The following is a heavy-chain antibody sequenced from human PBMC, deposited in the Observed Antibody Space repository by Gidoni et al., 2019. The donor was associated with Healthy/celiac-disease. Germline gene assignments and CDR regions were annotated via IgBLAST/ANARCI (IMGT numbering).Heavy chain of an antibody. D-gene: IGHD2-21*02. V-gene: IGHV4-39*01. Sequence: QLQLQESGPGRVKPSATLSLTCTVSGGTISSRSYSWGWIRQPPGKGLVWIGSIYYCGSTSYNPSLKSRVTISVDTSKNQFSLKLSSVTAADTAVYYCASCCGGDCYSSVGYWGQGTLVTVSS. J-gene: IGHJ4*02. CDR1: GGTISSRSYS. CDR3: ASCCGGDCYSSVGY. CDR2: IYYCGST.